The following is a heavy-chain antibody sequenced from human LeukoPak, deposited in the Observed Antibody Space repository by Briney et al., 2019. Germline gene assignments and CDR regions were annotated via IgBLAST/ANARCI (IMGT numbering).Heavy chain of an antibody. CDR1: GGSFSGYY. V-gene: IGHV4-34*01. J-gene: IGHJ6*03. Sequence: PSETLSLTCAVYGGSFSGYYWSWIRQPPGKGLEWIGNIYYTGGNYYDPSLESRVTISVDTSKNQFSLRLTSVTAADTAVYYCARLEFSSSYRGYYYMDVWGQGTTVTVSS. CDR2: IYYTGGN. CDR3: ARLEFSSSYRGYYYMDV. D-gene: IGHD6-6*01.